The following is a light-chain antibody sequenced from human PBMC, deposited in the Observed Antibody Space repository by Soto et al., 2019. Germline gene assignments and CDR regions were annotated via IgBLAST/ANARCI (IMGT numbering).Light chain of an antibody. CDR1: QSISTW. CDR3: QQYYSFPLT. V-gene: IGKV1-12*01. J-gene: IGKJ4*01. CDR2: AAS. Sequence: DIQMTQSPSSVSASVGDRVTITCRASQSISTWLAWYQQKPGKAPELLIYAASTLQSGVPSRFSGSGSGTDFTLTISCLQSEDFATYYCQQYYSFPLTFGGGTKVEIK.